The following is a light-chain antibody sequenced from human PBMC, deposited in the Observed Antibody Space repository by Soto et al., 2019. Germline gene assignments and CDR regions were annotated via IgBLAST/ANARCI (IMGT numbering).Light chain of an antibody. V-gene: IGLV2-14*01. CDR3: GTWDSSLSAAV. CDR2: EVS. Sequence: QSVLTQPASVSGSPGQSITISCTGTSSDVGGYNYVSWYQQHPGKAPKLMIYEVSNRPSGVSNRFSGSKSGNTASLTISGLQAEDEADYYCGTWDSSLSAAVFGGGTQLTVL. CDR1: SSDVGGYNY. J-gene: IGLJ7*01.